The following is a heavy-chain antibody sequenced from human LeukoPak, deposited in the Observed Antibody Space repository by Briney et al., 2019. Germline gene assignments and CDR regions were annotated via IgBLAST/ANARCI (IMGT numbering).Heavy chain of an antibody. CDR2: ISSSGGPI. CDR3: ARGFRDTAMFLDY. J-gene: IGHJ4*02. V-gene: IGHV3-48*03. Sequence: GGSLRLSCVASGITFSSYEMNWVRQAPGKGLEWISCISSSGGPIYYADSVKGRFTISRDNAKNSLYLQMNGLRAEDTAVYYCARGFRDTAMFLDYWGQGTLVTVSS. CDR1: GITFSSYE. D-gene: IGHD5-18*01.